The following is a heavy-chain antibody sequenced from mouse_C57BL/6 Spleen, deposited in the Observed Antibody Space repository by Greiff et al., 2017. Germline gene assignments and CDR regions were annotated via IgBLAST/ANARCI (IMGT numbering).Heavy chain of an antibody. CDR2: INPSSGYT. D-gene: IGHD1-1*01. V-gene: IGHV1-4*01. CDR1: GYTFPTYT. J-gene: IGHJ1*03. CDR3: ARFIARVVDSYWYFDV. Sequence: VQLQQSGAELARPGASVKMSCKASGYTFPTYTMHWVKQRPGQGLEWIGYINPSSGYTKYNQTFKDKATLTADKSSSTAYMQLSSLTSEDSAVYYCARFIARVVDSYWYFDVWGTGTTVTVSS.